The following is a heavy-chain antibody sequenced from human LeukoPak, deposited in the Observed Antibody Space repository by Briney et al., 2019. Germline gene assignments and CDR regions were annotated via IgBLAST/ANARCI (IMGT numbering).Heavy chain of an antibody. J-gene: IGHJ6*03. Sequence: GGSLRLSCAASGFTFSSYGMHWVRQAPGKGLEWVAFIRYDGSNKYYADSVKGRFTISRDNAKNSLYLQMNSLRAEDTAVYYCARDRGIVGTTGYYYMDVWGKGTTVTVSS. CDR2: IRYDGSNK. CDR3: ARDRGIVGTTGYYYMDV. CDR1: GFTFSSYG. D-gene: IGHD1-26*01. V-gene: IGHV3-30*02.